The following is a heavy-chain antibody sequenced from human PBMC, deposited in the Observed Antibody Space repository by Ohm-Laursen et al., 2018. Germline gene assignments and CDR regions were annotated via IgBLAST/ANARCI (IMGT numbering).Heavy chain of an antibody. CDR2: VNSDGSDT. V-gene: IGHV3-74*01. Sequence: SLRLSCAASGFSFSTCWMHWVRQAPGKGLVWVSRVNSDGSDTNYADSVKGRFTISRDNAKNTLNLQMNSLRAEDTAMYYCARDPAHDSGVDFDIWGQGTMVTVSS. J-gene: IGHJ3*02. CDR3: ARDPAHDSGVDFDI. CDR1: GFSFSTCW. D-gene: IGHD3-22*01.